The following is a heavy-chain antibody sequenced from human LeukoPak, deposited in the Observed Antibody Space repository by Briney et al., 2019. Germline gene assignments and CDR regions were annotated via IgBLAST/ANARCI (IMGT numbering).Heavy chain of an antibody. Sequence: GGSLRLSCAASGFTFSNYAMSWVRQAPGKGLEWVSGISGGGGSTYYADSVKGRFAISRDNAKNTLYLQMNSLRAEDTAVYYCASTLGENPDYWGQGTLVTVSS. V-gene: IGHV3-23*01. D-gene: IGHD2-2*01. CDR3: ASTLGENPDY. CDR1: GFTFSNYA. CDR2: ISGGGGST. J-gene: IGHJ4*02.